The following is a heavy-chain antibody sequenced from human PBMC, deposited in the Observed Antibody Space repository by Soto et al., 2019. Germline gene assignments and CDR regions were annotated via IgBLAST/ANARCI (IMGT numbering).Heavy chain of an antibody. D-gene: IGHD3-22*01. CDR1: VFPVSSYS. CDR2: INEDGSEK. V-gene: IGHV3-7*03. J-gene: IGHJ4*02. Sequence: GGSLSLACSASVFPVSSYSMSGVRPAPGKGLEWVSAINEDGSEKYYVDSVKGRFTISRDNAKNSLYLQMNSLKASDTAMYYCARLVLGDSSGYLDCWGQGTMVTVSS. CDR3: ARLVLGDSSGYLDC.